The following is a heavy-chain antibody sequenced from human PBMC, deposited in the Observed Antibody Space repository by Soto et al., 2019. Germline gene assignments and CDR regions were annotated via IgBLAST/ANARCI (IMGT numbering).Heavy chain of an antibody. Sequence: EVQLVESGGGLVKPGGSLRLSFEASGFTLSSTWMHWIRKVQGKGRVWVSRINSEGYRTIYADSVKGRFTISRDNAKNTLYLQMNSLRVEDTAVYYCARDYDSSGYNSGYWGQGTLVTVSS. CDR1: GFTLSSTW. V-gene: IGHV3-74*01. CDR2: INSEGYRT. J-gene: IGHJ4*02. CDR3: ARDYDSSGYNSGY. D-gene: IGHD3-22*01.